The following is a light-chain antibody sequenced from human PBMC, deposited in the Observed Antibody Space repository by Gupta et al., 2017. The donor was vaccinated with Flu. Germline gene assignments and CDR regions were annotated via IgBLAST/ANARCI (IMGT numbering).Light chain of an antibody. CDR2: LGF. J-gene: IGKJ1*01. V-gene: IGKV2-30*01. CDR3: MQGAHWPWA. CDR1: QSLVYSDGRNI. Sequence: VVMTPSPLLLPVTLGQPASNPFRSSQSLVYSDGRNILHWFQQRPGPSPRRLIYLGFHRESGVPDKFSGSGSGTEFTLKISRVEAEDVGVFFCMQGAHWPWAFGQGTKVEIK.